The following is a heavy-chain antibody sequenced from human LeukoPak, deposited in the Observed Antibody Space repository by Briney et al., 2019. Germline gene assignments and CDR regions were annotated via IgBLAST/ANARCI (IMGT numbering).Heavy chain of an antibody. CDR3: ARVEEAVVVPAAPRFYYYYYMDV. V-gene: IGHV1-18*01. CDR1: GYTFTSYG. D-gene: IGHD2-2*01. Sequence: ASVKVSCKASGYTFTSYGISWVRQAPGQGLEWMGWISAYNGNTNYAQKLQGRVTMTTDTSTSTAYMELRSLRSDDTAVYYCARVEEAVVVPAAPRFYYYYYMDVWGKGTTVTVSS. J-gene: IGHJ6*03. CDR2: ISAYNGNT.